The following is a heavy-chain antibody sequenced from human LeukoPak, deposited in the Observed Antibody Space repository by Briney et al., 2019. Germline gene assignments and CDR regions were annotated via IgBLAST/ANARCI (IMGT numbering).Heavy chain of an antibody. CDR1: GYTITDYY. V-gene: IGHV1-46*01. CDR3: ARDMSTRVTPISYAFDV. D-gene: IGHD4-23*01. J-gene: IGHJ3*01. Sequence: ASVKFSCKASGYTITDYYIHWVRHAPGQGLEWLGIINPNGDRTAYAQNFQGRVTMTRDASTTTFYLGLSSLRSEDTAVYFCARDMSTRVTPISYAFDVWGQGTMVIVSS. CDR2: INPNGDRT.